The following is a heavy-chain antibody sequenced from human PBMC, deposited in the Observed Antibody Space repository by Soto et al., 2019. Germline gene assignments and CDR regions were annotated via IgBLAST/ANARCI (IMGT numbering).Heavy chain of an antibody. Sequence: SETLSLTCTVSGGSISSGGYYWSWIRQHPGKGLEWIGYIYYSGSTYYNPSLKSRVTISVDTSKNQFSLKLSSVTAADTAVYYCARSAEGSSWYANIDYWGQGTLVTVSS. V-gene: IGHV4-31*03. J-gene: IGHJ4*02. D-gene: IGHD6-13*01. CDR2: IYYSGST. CDR3: ARSAEGSSWYANIDY. CDR1: GGSISSGGYY.